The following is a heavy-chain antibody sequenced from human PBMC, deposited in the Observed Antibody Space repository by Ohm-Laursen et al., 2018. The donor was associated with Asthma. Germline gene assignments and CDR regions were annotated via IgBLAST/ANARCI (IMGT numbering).Heavy chain of an antibody. Sequence: SLRLSCAASGFTFSSYSMNWVRQAPGKGLEWVSSISSSSSYIYYADSVKGRFTISRDNAKNSLYLQMNSLRAEDTAVYYCARDPGSIVVVVAALQLWFDPRGQGTLVTVSS. CDR3: ARDPGSIVVVVAALQLWFDP. CDR1: GFTFSSYS. CDR2: ISSSSSYI. V-gene: IGHV3-21*01. J-gene: IGHJ5*02. D-gene: IGHD2-15*01.